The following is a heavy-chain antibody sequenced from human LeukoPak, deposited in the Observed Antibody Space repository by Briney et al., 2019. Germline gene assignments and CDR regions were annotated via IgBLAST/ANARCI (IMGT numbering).Heavy chain of an antibody. V-gene: IGHV4-59*08. CDR3: ARVGGSSGHSADY. D-gene: IGHD1-26*01. Sequence: SETLSLTCTVSGGSISSYYWSWIRQPPGKGLEWIGYIYYSGSTNYNPSLKSRVTISVDTSKNQFSLKLSSVTAADTAVYYCARVGGSSGHSADYWGQGTLVTVSS. J-gene: IGHJ4*02. CDR2: IYYSGST. CDR1: GGSISSYY.